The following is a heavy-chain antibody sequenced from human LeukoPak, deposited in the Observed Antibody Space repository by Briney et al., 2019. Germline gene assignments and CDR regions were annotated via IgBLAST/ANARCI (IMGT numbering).Heavy chain of an antibody. CDR3: ARRQYYYDSSGYRYWYFDL. Sequence: SETLSLTCTVSGGSISSYYWSWIRQPPGKGLEWIGYIYYSGSTNYNPSLKSRVTISVDTSKNQFSLKLSSVTAADTAVYYCARRQYYYDSSGYRYWYFDLWGRGPLVPVSS. CDR1: GGSISSYY. J-gene: IGHJ2*01. V-gene: IGHV4-59*08. D-gene: IGHD3-22*01. CDR2: IYYSGST.